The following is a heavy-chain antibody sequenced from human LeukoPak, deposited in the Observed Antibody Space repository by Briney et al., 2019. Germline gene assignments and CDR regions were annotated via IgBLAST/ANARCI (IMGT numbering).Heavy chain of an antibody. J-gene: IGHJ6*02. CDR3: GMDV. V-gene: IGHV4-59*01. CDR1: GGSIRSYS. CDR2: IYDSGNT. Sequence: SETLSLTCTVSGGSIRSYSWSWIRQPPGKGLEWIGYIYDSGNTNYNPSLKSRVTMSVATSRDQFSLKVSSVTAADTAVYYHGMDVWGQGTTVTVSS.